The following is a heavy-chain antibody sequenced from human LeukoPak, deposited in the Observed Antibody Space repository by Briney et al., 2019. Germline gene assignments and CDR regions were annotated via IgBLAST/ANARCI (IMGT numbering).Heavy chain of an antibody. J-gene: IGHJ5*01. CDR2: ISSNGGST. D-gene: IGHD3-9*01. Sequence: GGSLRLSCAASGFTFSSYAMHWVRQAPGKGLEYVSAISSNGGSTYYANSVKSRSTISRDNSKNTLYLQMGSLRAEDMAVYYCAREPYALVLRYFDW. CDR3: AREPYALVLRYFDW. CDR1: GFTFSSYA. V-gene: IGHV3-64*01.